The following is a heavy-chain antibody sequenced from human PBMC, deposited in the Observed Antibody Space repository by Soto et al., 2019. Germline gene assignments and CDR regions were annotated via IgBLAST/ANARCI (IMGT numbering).Heavy chain of an antibody. CDR1: GFTFSSYG. V-gene: IGHV3-30*18. J-gene: IGHJ6*02. CDR3: AKLWFGEFDYYYGMDV. Sequence: QVQLVESGGGVVQPGRSLRLSCAASGFTFSSYGMHWVRQAPGKGLEWVAVISYDGSNKYYADSVKGRFTISRDNSKNTLYLQMNSLRAEDTAVYYCAKLWFGEFDYYYGMDVWGQGTTVTVSS. CDR2: ISYDGSNK. D-gene: IGHD3-10*01.